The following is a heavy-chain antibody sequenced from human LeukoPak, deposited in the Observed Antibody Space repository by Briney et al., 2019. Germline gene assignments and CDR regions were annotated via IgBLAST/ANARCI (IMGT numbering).Heavy chain of an antibody. Sequence: ASVKVSCKASGYTFTGYYMHWVRQAPGQGLEWMGWINPNSGGTNYAQKFQGRVNMTRDTSISTAYMELSRLRSDDTAVYYCALAYYYDSSGSPGTFDYWGQGTLVTVSS. D-gene: IGHD3-22*01. CDR2: INPNSGGT. CDR3: ALAYYYDSSGSPGTFDY. CDR1: GYTFTGYY. J-gene: IGHJ4*02. V-gene: IGHV1-2*02.